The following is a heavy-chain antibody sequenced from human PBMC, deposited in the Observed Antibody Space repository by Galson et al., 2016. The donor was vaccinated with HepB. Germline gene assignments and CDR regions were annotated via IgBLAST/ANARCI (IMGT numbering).Heavy chain of an antibody. J-gene: IGHJ6*03. CDR1: GYTFTGYY. Sequence: SVKVSCKASGYTFTGYYIHWVRLAPGQGLEWMGWINPNSGGTNYAQKFQGWVTMTRDTSISAAYMELSRLRSDDTAVYYCARGDIVLVPAAYPVYYYYMDLWGKGTTVTVSS. V-gene: IGHV1-2*04. CDR3: ARGDIVLVPAAYPVYYYYMDL. D-gene: IGHD2-2*01. CDR2: INPNSGGT.